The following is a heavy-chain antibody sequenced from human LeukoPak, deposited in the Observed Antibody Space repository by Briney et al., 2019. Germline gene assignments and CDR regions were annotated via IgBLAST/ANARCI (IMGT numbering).Heavy chain of an antibody. CDR2: IYSGYST. CDR3: AIDPNWGTHS. J-gene: IGHJ4*02. CDR1: GFTVSSNY. V-gene: IGHV3-53*01. D-gene: IGHD7-27*01. Sequence: GGSLRLSCAASGFTVSSNYMSWVRQAPGKGLEWVSVIYSGYSTYYADSVKGRFTISRDSSKNALYLQMNSLRVEDTAVYYCAIDPNWGTHSWGQGVLVTVSS.